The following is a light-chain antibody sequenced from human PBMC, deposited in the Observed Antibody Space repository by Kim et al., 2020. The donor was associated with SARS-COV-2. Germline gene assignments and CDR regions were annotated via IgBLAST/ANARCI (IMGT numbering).Light chain of an antibody. CDR3: QQYGSSQWT. Sequence: SPGERATLSFRASQSVSSSYLAWYQQKPGQAPRLLIYGASSRATGIPDRFSGSGSGTDFTLTISRLEPEDFAVYYCQQYGSSQWTFGQGTKVDIK. V-gene: IGKV3-20*01. CDR2: GAS. CDR1: QSVSSSY. J-gene: IGKJ1*01.